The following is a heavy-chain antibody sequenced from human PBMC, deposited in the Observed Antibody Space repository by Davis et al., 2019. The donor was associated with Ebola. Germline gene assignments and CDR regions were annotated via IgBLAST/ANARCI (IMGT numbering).Heavy chain of an antibody. CDR2: ISWNSGSI. CDR3: ASEYGSSNYYYYYGMDV. V-gene: IGHV3-9*01. J-gene: IGHJ6*02. D-gene: IGHD6-6*01. Sequence: SLKISCAASGFTFDDYAMHWVRQAPGKGLEWVSGISWNSGSIGYADSVKGRFTISRDNAKNTLYLQMNSLRAEDTAVYYCASEYGSSNYYYYYGMDVWGQGTTVTVSS. CDR1: GFTFDDYA.